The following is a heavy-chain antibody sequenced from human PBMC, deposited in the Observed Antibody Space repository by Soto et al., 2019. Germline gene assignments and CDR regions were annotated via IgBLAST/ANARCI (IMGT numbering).Heavy chain of an antibody. Sequence: QVQLVESGGGGVQPGRSLRLSCAASGFTFSSYGLHRVRQAPGKGLEWVAVIWYDGSNKYYADSVKGRFTISRDNSKNSLYLQMNSLRAEDTALYYCASEYCSGGSCYSYGMDLGGQGTTVTVSS. V-gene: IGHV3-33*01. CDR2: IWYDGSNK. CDR3: ASEYCSGGSCYSYGMDL. D-gene: IGHD2-15*01. J-gene: IGHJ6*02. CDR1: GFTFSSYG.